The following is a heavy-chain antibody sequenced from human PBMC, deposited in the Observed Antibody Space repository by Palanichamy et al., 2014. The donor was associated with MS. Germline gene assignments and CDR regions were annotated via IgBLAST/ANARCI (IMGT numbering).Heavy chain of an antibody. CDR3: ARGILRGMDV. Sequence: QVQLQQWGAGLLKPSETLSLTCAVYGGSFSGYYWSWIRQPPGKGLEWIGEINHSGSTNYNPSLKSRVTISVDTSKNQFSLKLSSVTAADTAVYYCARGILRGMDVWGQGTTVTVSS. V-gene: IGHV4-34*01. CDR1: GGSFSGYY. CDR2: INHSGST. J-gene: IGHJ6*02.